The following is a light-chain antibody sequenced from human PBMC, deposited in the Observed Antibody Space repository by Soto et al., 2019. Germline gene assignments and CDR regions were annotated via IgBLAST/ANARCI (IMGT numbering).Light chain of an antibody. J-gene: IGKJ4*01. CDR3: QQTSSTPT. CDR2: AAS. Sequence: DIQLTQSPSSLSASVGARVTITCRASQSIRSYLNWYQQKPGKAPKLLIYAASSLQTGVSSRFSGSGSGTDFTLTISNLQPEDFATHYCQQTSSTPTFGGGTKVEIK. CDR1: QSIRSY. V-gene: IGKV1-39*01.